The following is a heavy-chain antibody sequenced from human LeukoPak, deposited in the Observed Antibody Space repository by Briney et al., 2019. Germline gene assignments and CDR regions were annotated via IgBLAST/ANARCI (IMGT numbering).Heavy chain of an antibody. CDR2: IYYSGST. CDR3: TREGYSYGLRAFDY. Sequence: SETLSLTCTVSGGSISSYYWSWIRQPPGKGLEWIGYIYYSGSTNYNPSLKSRVTISVDTSKNQFSLKLSSVTAADTAVYYWTREGYSYGLRAFDYWGQGTLVTVSS. CDR1: GGSISSYY. D-gene: IGHD5-18*01. V-gene: IGHV4-59*01. J-gene: IGHJ4*02.